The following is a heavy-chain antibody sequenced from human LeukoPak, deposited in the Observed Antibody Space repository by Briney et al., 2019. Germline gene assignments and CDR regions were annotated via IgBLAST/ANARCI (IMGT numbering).Heavy chain of an antibody. CDR3: VREENGIDYCDSSGMGY. CDR2: IYYRVGT. CDR1: GGSISSGDYY. V-gene: IGHV4-30-4*08. J-gene: IGHJ4*02. D-gene: IGHD3-22*01. Sequence: PSETLSLTCTVSGGSISSGDYYWSWIRQPPGKCLEWIGYIYYRVGTYYIQSLKSRVTISVDTSKNQLSLKLSSVTAADTAVYYCVREENGIDYCDSSGMGYWGQGTPVTVSS.